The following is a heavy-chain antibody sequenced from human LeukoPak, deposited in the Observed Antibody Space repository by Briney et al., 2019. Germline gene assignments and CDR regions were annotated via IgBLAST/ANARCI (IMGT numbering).Heavy chain of an antibody. CDR1: GFTFSSYA. CDR3: AKDWYYYGSGSSYFDY. J-gene: IGHJ4*02. V-gene: IGHV3-23*01. CDR2: ISGSGGST. Sequence: PGGSLRLSCAASGFTFSSYAMSWVRQAPGKGLEWVSAISGSGGSTYYADSVKGRFTISRDNSKNTLYLQMNSLRAEDTAVYYCAKDWYYYGSGSSYFDYWGQGTLVTVSS. D-gene: IGHD3-10*01.